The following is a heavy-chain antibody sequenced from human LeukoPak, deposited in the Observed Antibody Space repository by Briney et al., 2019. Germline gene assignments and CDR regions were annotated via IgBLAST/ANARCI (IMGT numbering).Heavy chain of an antibody. CDR3: AKDQFPGYSYGYDFDY. CDR2: ISGSGGST. CDR1: GFTVSRNY. V-gene: IGHV3-23*01. D-gene: IGHD5-18*01. Sequence: PGGSLRLSCAASGFTVSRNYMSWVRQAPGKGLEWVSAISGSGGSTYYADSVKGRFTISRDNSKNTLYLQMNSLRAEDTAVYYCAKDQFPGYSYGYDFDYWGQGTLVTVSS. J-gene: IGHJ4*02.